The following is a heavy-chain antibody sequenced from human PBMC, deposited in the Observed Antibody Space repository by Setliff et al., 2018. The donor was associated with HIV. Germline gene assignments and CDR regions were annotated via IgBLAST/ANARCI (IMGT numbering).Heavy chain of an antibody. V-gene: IGHV3-72*01. CDR1: GFPFNIYS. Sequence: GGSLRLSCAASGFPFNIYSIYWVRQAPGKGLEWVGRTRNRANNYITDYATSVQGRFTISRDNAKNSLYLQMNSLRAEDTAVYYCARDYYYSSGYYLLDAFDIWGQGTMVTVSS. J-gene: IGHJ3*02. D-gene: IGHD3-22*01. CDR2: TRNRANNYIT. CDR3: ARDYYYSSGYYLLDAFDI.